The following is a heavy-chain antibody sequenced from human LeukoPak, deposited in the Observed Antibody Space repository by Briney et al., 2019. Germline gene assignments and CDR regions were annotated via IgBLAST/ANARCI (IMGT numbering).Heavy chain of an antibody. Sequence: GGSLRLSCAASGFTFSSYAMSWVRQAPGKGLEWVSAISGSGGSAYYADSVKGRFTISRDNSKNTLYLQMNSLRAEDTAVYYCANRGYCSGGSCYSGAFDIWGQGTMVTVSS. D-gene: IGHD2-15*01. CDR2: ISGSGGSA. J-gene: IGHJ3*02. CDR3: ANRGYCSGGSCYSGAFDI. V-gene: IGHV3-23*01. CDR1: GFTFSSYA.